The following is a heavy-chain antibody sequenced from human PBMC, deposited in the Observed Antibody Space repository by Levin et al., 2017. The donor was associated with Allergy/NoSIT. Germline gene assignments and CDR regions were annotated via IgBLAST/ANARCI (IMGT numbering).Heavy chain of an antibody. CDR2: IIPIFGTA. Sequence: SVKISCKASGGTFSSYAISWVRQAPGQGLEWMGGIIPIFGTANYAQKFQGRVTITADESTSTAYMELSSLRSEDTAVYYCARALYDILTGYLPDTYYYYGMDVWGQGTTVTVSS. D-gene: IGHD3-9*01. CDR3: ARALYDILTGYLPDTYYYYGMDV. V-gene: IGHV1-69*13. CDR1: GGTFSSYA. J-gene: IGHJ6*02.